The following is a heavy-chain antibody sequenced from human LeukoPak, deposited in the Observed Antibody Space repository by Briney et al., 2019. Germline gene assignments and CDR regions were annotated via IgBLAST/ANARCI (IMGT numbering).Heavy chain of an antibody. D-gene: IGHD6-6*01. Sequence: PSETLSLTCTVSGGSISSSSYYWGWIRQPPGKGLEWIGRIYYSGSTYYNPSLKSRVTISVDTSKNQFSLKLSSLTAADTAVYYCATLSSSRFDYWGQGTLVTVSS. J-gene: IGHJ4*02. V-gene: IGHV4-39*01. CDR2: IYYSGST. CDR1: GGSISSSSYY. CDR3: ATLSSSRFDY.